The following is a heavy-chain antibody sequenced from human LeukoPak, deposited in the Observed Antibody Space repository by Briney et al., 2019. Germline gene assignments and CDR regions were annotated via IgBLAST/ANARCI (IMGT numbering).Heavy chain of an antibody. J-gene: IGHJ3*02. CDR3: ARLYRNDVPDAFDI. V-gene: IGHV5-51*01. CDR2: IYPGDSDT. CDR1: GYSFTSYW. D-gene: IGHD1-1*01. Sequence: GESLKISCKGSGYSFTSYWIGWVRQMPGKGLEWMGIIYPGDSDTRYSPPFQGQVAISADKSISTAYLQWSSLKASDTAMYYCARLYRNDVPDAFDIWGQGTMVTVSS.